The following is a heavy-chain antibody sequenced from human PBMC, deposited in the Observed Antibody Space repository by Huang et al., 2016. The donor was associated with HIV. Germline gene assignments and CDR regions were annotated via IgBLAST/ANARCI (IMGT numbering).Heavy chain of an antibody. CDR3: AKESRWFSDFDH. CDR1: GFKLSGFG. CDR2: ISYDGRSQ. V-gene: IGHV3-30*18. Sequence: QVHLVESGGGVVQPGGSLRLSCAASGFKLSGFGMHWVRQAPGKGLEWVAVISYDGRSQFYTDSVKGRFTISRDNSDNTLSLQMKCLRPDDTAVYYCAKESRWFSDFDHWGQGVLVSVSS. J-gene: IGHJ4*02. D-gene: IGHD2-15*01.